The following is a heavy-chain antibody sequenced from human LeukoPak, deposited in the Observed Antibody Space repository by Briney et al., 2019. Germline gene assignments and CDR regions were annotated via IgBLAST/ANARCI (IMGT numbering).Heavy chain of an antibody. D-gene: IGHD1-1*01. V-gene: IGHV1-69*13. CDR2: IIPIFGTA. Sequence: GASVKVSCKASGGTSSSYAISWVRQAPGQGLEWMGGIIPIFGTANYAQKFQGRVTITADESTSTAYMELSSLRSEDTAVYYCANRRRASRGYGMDVWGQGITVTVSS. CDR3: ANRRRASRGYGMDV. J-gene: IGHJ6*02. CDR1: GGTSSSYA.